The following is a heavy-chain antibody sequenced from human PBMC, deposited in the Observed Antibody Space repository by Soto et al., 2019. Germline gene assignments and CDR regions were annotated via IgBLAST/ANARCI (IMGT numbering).Heavy chain of an antibody. D-gene: IGHD5-18*01. J-gene: IGHJ4*02. V-gene: IGHV4-30-2*01. Sequence: SETLSLTCAVSGGSISSGGYSWSWIRQPPGKGLEWIGYIYHSGSNYYNPSLKSRVTISVDRSKNQFSMTLSSVSVVVPAVYYCARPGSSYVDYWGQGTLVTVSS. CDR1: GGSISSGGYS. CDR2: IYHSGSN. CDR3: ARPGSSYVDY.